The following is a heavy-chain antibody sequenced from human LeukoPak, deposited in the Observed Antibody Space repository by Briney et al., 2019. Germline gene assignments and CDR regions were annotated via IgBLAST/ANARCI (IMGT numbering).Heavy chain of an antibody. CDR2: SKGKTHGGTT. V-gene: IGHV3-15*01. Sequence: PGGSLRLSCAASGFTFSNGWLNWVRQAPGKGMEWVGRSKGKTHGGTTDYAAPVKGGFNISRDDSKNTLYLQMNSLKTEDTAVYYCTTGLHDSGGVHHWGQGTLVTVSS. J-gene: IGHJ5*02. CDR3: TTGLHDSGGVHH. D-gene: IGHD1-26*01. CDR1: GFTFSNGW.